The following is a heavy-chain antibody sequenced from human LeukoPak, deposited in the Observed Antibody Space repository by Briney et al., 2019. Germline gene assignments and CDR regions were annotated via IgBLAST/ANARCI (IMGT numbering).Heavy chain of an antibody. CDR3: AKDSSDYYFDY. CDR2: IFYDGDTK. D-gene: IGHD3-22*01. CDR1: GFIFSDYA. V-gene: IGHV3-30*09. J-gene: IGHJ4*02. Sequence: GGSLRLSCAASGFIFSDYAMHWVRQAPGKGLEWVAVIFYDGDTKYYADSVKGRFAISRDNSKSTLYLQVNSLRGEDTAVYYCAKDSSDYYFDYWGQGTLVTVSS.